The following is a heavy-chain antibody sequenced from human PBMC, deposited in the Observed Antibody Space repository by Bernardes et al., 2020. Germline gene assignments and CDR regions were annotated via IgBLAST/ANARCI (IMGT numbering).Heavy chain of an antibody. Sequence: GGSLRLSCAASGFTFKNFAMSWVRQTPGKGLEWVSSIRGSGVGTYYADSVTGRFTISRDNSKNRLDLQMNSLRAEDTAIYYCSKDLMLGVEAFPWYLDSWGQGTLITVSS. CDR3: SKDLMLGVEAFPWYLDS. CDR2: IRGSGVGT. J-gene: IGHJ4*02. D-gene: IGHD3-3*01. CDR1: GFTFKNFA. V-gene: IGHV3-23*01.